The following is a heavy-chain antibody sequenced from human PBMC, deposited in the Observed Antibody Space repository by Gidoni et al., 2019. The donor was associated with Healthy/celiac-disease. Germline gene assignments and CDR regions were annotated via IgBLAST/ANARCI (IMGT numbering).Heavy chain of an antibody. CDR2: ISYDGSNK. CDR1: GVTFSSYG. Sequence: QVQLVEAGGGVVQPGRSLRLSCAASGVTFSSYGRHWVRQAPGKGLEWVAVISYDGSNKYYADSVKGRFTISRDNSKNTLYLPMNSLRAEDTAVYYCAKCYSNYDVCNFDYWGQGTLVTVSS. D-gene: IGHD4-4*01. V-gene: IGHV3-30*18. J-gene: IGHJ4*02. CDR3: AKCYSNYDVCNFDY.